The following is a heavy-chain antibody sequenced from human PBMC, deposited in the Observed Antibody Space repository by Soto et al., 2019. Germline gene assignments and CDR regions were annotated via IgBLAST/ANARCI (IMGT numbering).Heavy chain of an antibody. D-gene: IGHD6-19*01. Sequence: ASVKVSCKASGYTSTSYGISWVRQAPGQGLEWMGWISAYNGNTNYAQKLQGRVTMTTDTSTSTAYMELRSLRSDDTAVYYCAREPGSGHDHWFDPWGQGTLVTVSS. V-gene: IGHV1-18*04. CDR2: ISAYNGNT. CDR3: AREPGSGHDHWFDP. J-gene: IGHJ5*02. CDR1: GYTSTSYG.